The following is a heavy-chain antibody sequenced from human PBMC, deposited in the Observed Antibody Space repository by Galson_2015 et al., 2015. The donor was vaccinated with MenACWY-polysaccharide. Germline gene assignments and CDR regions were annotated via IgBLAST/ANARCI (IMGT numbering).Heavy chain of an antibody. Sequence: TLSLTCTVSGGSISSGDYYWSWIRQPPGKGLEWIGYIYYSGSTYYNPSLKSRVTISVDTSKNQFSLKLSSVTAADTAVYYCARSPYGSGSYLVWGQGTLVTVSS. CDR1: GGSISSGDYY. CDR2: IYYSGST. CDR3: ARSPYGSGSYLV. V-gene: IGHV4-30-4*01. J-gene: IGHJ4*02. D-gene: IGHD3-10*01.